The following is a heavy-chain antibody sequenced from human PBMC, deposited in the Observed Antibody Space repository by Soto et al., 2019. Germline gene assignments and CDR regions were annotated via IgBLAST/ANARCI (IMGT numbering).Heavy chain of an antibody. CDR2: INSDGTTT. D-gene: IGHD6-13*01. CDR3: VRSTYTSSRFDY. V-gene: IGHV3-74*01. Sequence: PGGSLRLSCAASGFTFSSSWMVWVRQTPGKGLMWVSRINSDGTTTGYADSVKGRFTISRDNAKNTLYLQMNSLRTEDTAVYYCVRSTYTSSRFDYWGQGALVTVSS. J-gene: IGHJ4*02. CDR1: GFTFSSSW.